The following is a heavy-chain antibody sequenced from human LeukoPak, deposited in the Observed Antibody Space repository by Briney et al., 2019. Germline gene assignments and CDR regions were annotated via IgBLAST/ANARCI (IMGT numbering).Heavy chain of an antibody. V-gene: IGHV6-1*01. Sequence: SQTLSLTCAISGDSVSSNSAAWNWIRQSPSRGLEWPGRTYYRSKWYYDYAVAVKSRISINPDTSKNQFSLQLSSVTPEDTAVYYCARDEAIAAAHWFDPWGQGTLVTVSS. CDR2: TYYRSKWYY. CDR1: GDSVSSNSAA. D-gene: IGHD6-13*01. CDR3: ARDEAIAAAHWFDP. J-gene: IGHJ5*02.